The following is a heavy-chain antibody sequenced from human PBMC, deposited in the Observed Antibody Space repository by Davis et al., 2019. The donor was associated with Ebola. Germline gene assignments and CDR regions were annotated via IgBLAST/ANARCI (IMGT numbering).Heavy chain of an antibody. V-gene: IGHV3-23*01. Sequence: GESLKISCVGSGFAFAKYYMRWVRQAPGKGLEWVSTISGSADDTYYADSVKGRFTIARHNSKNKLHLQMNSLRADATAVYYGAKNLGDRYFGPWGQGTLVTVSS. CDR1: GFAFAKYY. D-gene: IGHD3-16*01. CDR2: ISGSADDT. CDR3: AKNLGDRYFGP. J-gene: IGHJ5*02.